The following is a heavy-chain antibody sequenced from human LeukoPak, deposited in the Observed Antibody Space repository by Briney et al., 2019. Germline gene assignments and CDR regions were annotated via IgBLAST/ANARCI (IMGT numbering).Heavy chain of an antibody. V-gene: IGHV5-10-1*01. Sequence: NPGESLKISCEGSGYSFTSYWISWVRQMPGKGLEWMGRIDPSDSYTNYSPSFQGHVTISADKSISTAYLQWSSLKASDTAMYYCARRNRNSWYSFDYWGQGSLVTVSS. CDR1: GYSFTSYW. J-gene: IGHJ4*02. D-gene: IGHD6-13*01. CDR3: ARRNRNSWYSFDY. CDR2: IDPSDSYT.